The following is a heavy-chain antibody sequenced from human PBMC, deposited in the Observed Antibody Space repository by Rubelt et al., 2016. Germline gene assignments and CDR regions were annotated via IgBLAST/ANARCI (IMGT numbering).Heavy chain of an antibody. CDR2: ISAYNVNT. CDR3: ARERDDYGDY. V-gene: IGHV1-18*01. Sequence: QVQLVQSGAEVKKPGASVKVSCKASGYTFTSYGISWVRQAPGQGLEWMGWISAYNVNTNYAQKLQGRVTMSTDTATSTAYMVLRSLRSDDPAVDYCARERDDYGDYWGQGTLVTVSS. J-gene: IGHJ4*02. D-gene: IGHD5-24*01. CDR1: GYTFTSYG.